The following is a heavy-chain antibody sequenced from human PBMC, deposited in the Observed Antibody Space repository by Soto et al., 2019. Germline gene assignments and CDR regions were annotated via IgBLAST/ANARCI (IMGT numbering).Heavy chain of an antibody. D-gene: IGHD2-15*01. Sequence: ASVKVSCKASGYTFTSYGISWVRQAPGQGLEWMGWISAYNGNTNYAQKLRGRVTMTTDTSTSTAYMELRSLRSDDTAVYYCARDIVVVVAARYNWFDPWGQGTLVTVSS. CDR1: GYTFTSYG. V-gene: IGHV1-18*01. CDR2: ISAYNGNT. CDR3: ARDIVVVVAARYNWFDP. J-gene: IGHJ5*02.